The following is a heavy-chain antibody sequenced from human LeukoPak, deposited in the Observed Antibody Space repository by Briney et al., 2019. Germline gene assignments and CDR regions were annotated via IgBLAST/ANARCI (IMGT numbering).Heavy chain of an antibody. CDR1: GYTFTDYY. Sequence: ASVKVSCKASGYTFTDYYVHWVRPAPGQGREWMGWINPNSGCTEYAQKFQGRVTMTRDTSISTAYMDLSRLGSDDTVMYYCARDHCTSNSCYEDFYYGMDVWGQGTTVTVSS. D-gene: IGHD2-2*01. CDR2: INPNSGCT. CDR3: ARDHCTSNSCYEDFYYGMDV. V-gene: IGHV1-2*02. J-gene: IGHJ6*02.